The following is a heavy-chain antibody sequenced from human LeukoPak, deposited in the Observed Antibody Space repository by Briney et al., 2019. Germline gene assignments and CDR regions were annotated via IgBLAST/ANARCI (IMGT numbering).Heavy chain of an antibody. V-gene: IGHV3-21*01. Sequence: GGSLRLSCAASGFTFSSYTMNWVRQAPGKGLEWVSSISSSSNYVYYADSVKGRFTISRDNAKNSLFLQMNSPRAEDTAVYYCARGQGLQLKSGSDYWGQGTLVTVSS. CDR1: GFTFSSYT. D-gene: IGHD5-24*01. J-gene: IGHJ4*02. CDR3: ARGQGLQLKSGSDY. CDR2: ISSSSNYV.